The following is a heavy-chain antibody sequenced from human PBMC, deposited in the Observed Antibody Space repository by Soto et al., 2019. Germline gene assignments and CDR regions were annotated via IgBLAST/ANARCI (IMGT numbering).Heavy chain of an antibody. CDR2: ISSSSSYI. J-gene: IGHJ5*02. V-gene: IGHV3-21*01. Sequence: EVQLVESGGGLVKPGGSLRLSCAASGFTFSSYSMNWVRQAPGKGLEWVSSISSSSSYIYYADSVKGRFTISRDNAKNSLYLQMNSLRAEDTAVYYCARGYYDFGSGYDWFDPWGQGTLVTVSS. CDR3: ARGYYDFGSGYDWFDP. CDR1: GFTFSSYS. D-gene: IGHD3-3*01.